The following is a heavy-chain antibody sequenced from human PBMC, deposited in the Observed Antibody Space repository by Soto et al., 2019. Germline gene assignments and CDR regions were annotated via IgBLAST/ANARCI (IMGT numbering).Heavy chain of an antibody. CDR3: ARAEYNWNALGQSPVNPPDY. J-gene: IGHJ4*02. V-gene: IGHV3-11*01. Sequence: QVQLVESGGGLVKPGGSLRLSCAASGFTFSDYYMSWIRQAPGKGLEWVSYISSSGSTIYYADSVKGRFTISRDNAKNSLYLQMNSLRAEDTAVYYCARAEYNWNALGQSPVNPPDYWGQGTLVTVSS. CDR1: GFTFSDYY. CDR2: ISSSGSTI. D-gene: IGHD1-20*01.